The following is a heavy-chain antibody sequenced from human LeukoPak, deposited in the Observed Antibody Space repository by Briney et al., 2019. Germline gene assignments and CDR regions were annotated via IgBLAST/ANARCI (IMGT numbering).Heavy chain of an antibody. D-gene: IGHD4-17*01. V-gene: IGHV3-15*01. CDR3: TTRTDYGDYSSFDY. J-gene: IGHJ4*02. CDR2: IKSKTDGGTT. CDR1: GFTFSNAW. Sequence: GGSLRLSCAASGFTFSNAWMRWVRQAPGKGLEWGGRIKSKTDGGTTDYAAPVKGRFTISRDDSKNTLYLQMNSLKTEDTAVYYCTTRTDYGDYSSFDYWGQGTLVTVSS.